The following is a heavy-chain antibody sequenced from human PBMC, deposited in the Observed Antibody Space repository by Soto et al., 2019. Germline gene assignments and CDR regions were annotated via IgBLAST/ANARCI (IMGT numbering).Heavy chain of an antibody. D-gene: IGHD2-8*01. J-gene: IGHJ6*02. CDR1: GGSISSSSYY. V-gene: IGHV4-39*01. CDR3: ARIMVYAISGYYYGMDV. CDR2: IYYSGST. Sequence: SETLSLTCTVSGGSISSSSYYWGWIRQPPGEGLEWIGSIYYSGSTYYNPSLKSRVTISVDTSKNQFSLKLSSVTAADTAVYYCARIMVYAISGYYYGMDVWGQGTTVTVSS.